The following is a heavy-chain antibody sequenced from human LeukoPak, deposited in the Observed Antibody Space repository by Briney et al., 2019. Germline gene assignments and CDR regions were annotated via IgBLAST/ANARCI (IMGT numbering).Heavy chain of an antibody. D-gene: IGHD3-10*01. CDR2: ISGSSSDI. J-gene: IGHJ1*01. V-gene: IGHV3-21*01. CDR3: ARDPTVYGQPGF. Sequence: GGSLRLSCAASGFTFSTFSITWVRQAPGKGLEWVSSISGSSSDIYYVDSVKGRFTISRDNAKNSLYLQMNSLRPEDTSVYYCARDPTVYGQPGFWGQETLVTVSS. CDR1: GFTFSTFS.